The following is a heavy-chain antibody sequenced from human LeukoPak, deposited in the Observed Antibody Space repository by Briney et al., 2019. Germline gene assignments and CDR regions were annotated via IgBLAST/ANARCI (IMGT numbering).Heavy chain of an antibody. J-gene: IGHJ4*02. CDR2: IYSGGST. V-gene: IGHV3-53*01. Sequence: GGSLRLSCAASGFTVSSNYMSWVRQAPGKGLEWVSVIYSGGSTYYADSVKGRFTISRDNAKNSLYLQMNSLRAEDTAVYYCAIPSWTTVTGVDYWGQGTLVTVSS. CDR1: GFTVSSNY. CDR3: AIPSWTTVTGVDY. D-gene: IGHD4-17*01.